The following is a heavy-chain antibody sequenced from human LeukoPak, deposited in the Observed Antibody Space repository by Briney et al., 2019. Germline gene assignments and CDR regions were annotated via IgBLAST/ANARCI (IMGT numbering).Heavy chain of an antibody. CDR1: GFTFSSYW. V-gene: IGHV3-7*01. Sequence: GGSLRLSCAASGFTFSSYWMSWVRQAPGKGLEWVANIKQDGSEKYYVDSVKGRFTISRDNAKNSLYLQMNSLRAEDTAVYYCARDSDIGIASADMWYDGYDMWGQGTMVTVSS. J-gene: IGHJ3*02. CDR2: IKQDGSEK. D-gene: IGHD2-15*01. CDR3: ARDSDIGIASADMWYDGYDM.